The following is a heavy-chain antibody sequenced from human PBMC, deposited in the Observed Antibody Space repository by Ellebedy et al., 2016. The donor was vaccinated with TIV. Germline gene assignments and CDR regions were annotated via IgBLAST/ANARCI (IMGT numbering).Heavy chain of an antibody. CDR1: GFTFSSYW. Sequence: GGSLRLSXAASGFTFSSYWISWVRQMPGKGLEWMGRIDPSDSYTNYSPSFQGHVTISADKSISTAYLQWSSLKASDTAMYYCARLTVPNSYGPSPDYWGQGTLVTVSS. CDR2: IDPSDSYT. D-gene: IGHD5-18*01. J-gene: IGHJ4*02. V-gene: IGHV5-10-1*01. CDR3: ARLTVPNSYGPSPDY.